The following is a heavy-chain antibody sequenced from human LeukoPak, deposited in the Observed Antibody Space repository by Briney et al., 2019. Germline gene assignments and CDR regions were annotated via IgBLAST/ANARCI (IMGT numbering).Heavy chain of an antibody. CDR2: ISYDGSNK. V-gene: IGHV3-30*03. J-gene: IGHJ5*02. CDR3: ARGLTLDNAWYRGWFDP. D-gene: IGHD6-13*01. Sequence: GGSLRLSCAASGFTFSSYGMHWVRQAPGKGLEWVAVISYDGSNKYYADSVKGRFTISRDNSKNTLYLQMNSLRAEDTAMYYCARGLTLDNAWYRGWFDPWGQGSLVIVSS. CDR1: GFTFSSYG.